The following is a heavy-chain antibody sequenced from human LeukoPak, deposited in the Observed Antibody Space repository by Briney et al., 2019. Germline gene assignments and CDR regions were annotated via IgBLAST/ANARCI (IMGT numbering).Heavy chain of an antibody. Sequence: GGALRLSCAASGFTFSSYAMHWVRQAPGKGLESVSAISSNWGSTYYANSVKGRFTISRDNSKNPLYLQMGSLRAEDMAVYYCASASGGNAGYSSSWSYYYYMHVWREGTTVTVSS. CDR2: ISSNWGST. V-gene: IGHV3-64*01. D-gene: IGHD6-13*01. CDR3: ASASGGNAGYSSSWSYYYYMHV. CDR1: GFTFSSYA. J-gene: IGHJ6*03.